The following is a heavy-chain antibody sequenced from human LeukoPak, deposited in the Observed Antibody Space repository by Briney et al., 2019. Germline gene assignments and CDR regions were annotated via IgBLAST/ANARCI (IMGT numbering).Heavy chain of an antibody. J-gene: IGHJ5*02. CDR2: IIPIFGTA. D-gene: IGHD5-18*01. CDR3: VRERSNTQAMAMGASWLDP. CDR1: GGTFSSYA. V-gene: IGHV1-69*05. Sequence: SVKVSCKASGGTFSSYAISWVRQAPGQGLEWMGGIIPIFGTANYAQKFQGRVTITTDESTSTAYMELSSLRSEDTAVYYCVRERSNTQAMAMGASWLDPWGQGSLVTVSS.